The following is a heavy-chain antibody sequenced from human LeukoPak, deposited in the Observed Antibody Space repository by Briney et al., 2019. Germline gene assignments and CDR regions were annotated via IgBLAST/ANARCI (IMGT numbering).Heavy chain of an antibody. CDR3: ARQGGRITIFGVVKVNSWFDP. J-gene: IGHJ5*02. CDR2: MNPNSGNT. D-gene: IGHD3-3*01. CDR1: GYTFTSYD. V-gene: IGHV1-8*01. Sequence: EASVKVSCKASGYTFTSYDINWVRQATGQGLEWMGWMNPNSGNTGYAQKLQGRVTMTTDTSTSTAYMELRSLRSDDTAVYYCARQGGRITIFGVVKVNSWFDPWGQGTLVTVSS.